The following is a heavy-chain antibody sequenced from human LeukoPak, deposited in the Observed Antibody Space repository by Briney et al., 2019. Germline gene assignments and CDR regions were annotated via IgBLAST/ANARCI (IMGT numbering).Heavy chain of an antibody. D-gene: IGHD6-13*01. V-gene: IGHV5-51*01. Sequence: GESLKISCKGSGYSFTSYWIGWVRQMPGKGPEWMGIIYPGDSDTRYSPSFQGQVTISADKSISTAYLQWSSLKASDTAMYYCARHVAGGSTSPGVAAAGSLDYWGQGTLVTVSS. CDR2: IYPGDSDT. CDR1: GYSFTSYW. CDR3: ARHVAGGSTSPGVAAAGSLDY. J-gene: IGHJ4*02.